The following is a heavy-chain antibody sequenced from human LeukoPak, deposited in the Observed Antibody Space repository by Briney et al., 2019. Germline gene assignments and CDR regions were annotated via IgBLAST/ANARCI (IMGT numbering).Heavy chain of an antibody. CDR1: GYSFTSYW. Sequence: GETLKISCNGSGYSFTSYWIGWVRQMPGKGLEWMGIIYPGDSDTRYSPSFQGQVTISADKSISTAYLQWSSLKDSDTAMYYCARLGGTGLGYYYMDVWGKGTTVTVSS. D-gene: IGHD3-10*01. V-gene: IGHV5-51*01. CDR2: IYPGDSDT. J-gene: IGHJ6*03. CDR3: ARLGGTGLGYYYMDV.